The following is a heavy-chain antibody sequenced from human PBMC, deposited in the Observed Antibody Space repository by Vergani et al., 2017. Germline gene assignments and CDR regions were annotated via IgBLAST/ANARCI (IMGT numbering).Heavy chain of an antibody. D-gene: IGHD3-10*01. Sequence: EVQLVESGGGLVQPGRSLRLSCAASGFTFDDYAMHWVRQAPGKGLEWVSGISWNSGSIGYADSVKGRFTISRDNAKNSLYLQMNSLRAEDTAVCYCASQKPESVLLSWRDPFDYWGQGTLVTVSS. J-gene: IGHJ4*02. CDR1: GFTFDDYA. CDR2: ISWNSGSI. CDR3: ASQKPESVLLSWRDPFDY. V-gene: IGHV3-9*01.